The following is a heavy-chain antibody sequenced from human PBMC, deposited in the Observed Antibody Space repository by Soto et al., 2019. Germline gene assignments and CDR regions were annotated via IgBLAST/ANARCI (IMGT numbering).Heavy chain of an antibody. Sequence: SETLSLTCAVYGGSFSSYYWNWIRQPPVNGLEWLGEINHSGSTNYNPSLKSRVTISLDTSKTQFSLKLTSVTAADTAVYYCARSTYYDYVWGSYRYRQNWFDPWGQGTLVTVSS. V-gene: IGHV4-34*01. CDR3: ARSTYYDYVWGSYRYRQNWFDP. CDR1: GGSFSSYY. CDR2: INHSGST. J-gene: IGHJ5*02. D-gene: IGHD3-16*02.